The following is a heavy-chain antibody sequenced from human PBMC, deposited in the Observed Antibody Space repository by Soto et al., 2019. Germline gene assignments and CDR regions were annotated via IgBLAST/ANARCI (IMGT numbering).Heavy chain of an antibody. J-gene: IGHJ4*02. CDR2: ISGSGGST. D-gene: IGHD3-3*01. Sequence: GGSLRLSCAASGFTFSSYAMSWVRQAPGKGLEWVSAISGSGGSTYYADSVKGRFTISRDNSKNTLYLQMNSLRAEDTAVYYCALRDFWSGYPFDYWGQGTLVTVSS. CDR3: ALRDFWSGYPFDY. CDR1: GFTFSSYA. V-gene: IGHV3-23*01.